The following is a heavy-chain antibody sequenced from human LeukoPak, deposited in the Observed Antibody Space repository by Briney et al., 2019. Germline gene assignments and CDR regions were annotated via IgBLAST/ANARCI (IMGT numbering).Heavy chain of an antibody. CDR3: ARDRLTSGSYFFDY. Sequence: GGSLRLSCAASAFTFNDYSMNWVRQAPGKGLKWISYISGRSSTIYYADSVRGRFTISRDNAKNSMYLQMNSLRAEDTAVYYCARDRLTSGSYFFDYWGQGTLVTVSS. J-gene: IGHJ4*02. CDR2: ISGRSSTI. CDR1: AFTFNDYS. V-gene: IGHV3-48*01. D-gene: IGHD1-26*01.